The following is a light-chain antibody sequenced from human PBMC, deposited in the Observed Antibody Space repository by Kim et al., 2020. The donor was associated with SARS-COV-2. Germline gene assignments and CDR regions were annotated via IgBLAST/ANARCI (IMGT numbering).Light chain of an antibody. CDR3: QQSYSTPFT. V-gene: IGKV1-39*01. Sequence: ASVGDRVSITYRARQSISSYLNWYQQKPGKAPKLLIYAASSLQSVVPSRFIGSGSGTDFTLTISSLQPEDFATYYCQQSYSTPFTFGPGTKVDIK. CDR1: QSISSY. CDR2: AAS. J-gene: IGKJ3*01.